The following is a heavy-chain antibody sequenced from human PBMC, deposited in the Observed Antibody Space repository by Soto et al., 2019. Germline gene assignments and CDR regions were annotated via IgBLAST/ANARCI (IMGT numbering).Heavy chain of an antibody. Sequence: SETLSLTCTVSGGSISSSSYYWGWIRQPPGKGLEWIGSIYYSGSTYYNPSLKSRVTISVDTSKNQFSLKLSSVTAADTAVYYCARGDRLIHAFDIWGQGTMVTVS. CDR2: IYYSGST. CDR1: GGSISSSSYY. V-gene: IGHV4-39*07. CDR3: ARGDRLIHAFDI. D-gene: IGHD2-8*01. J-gene: IGHJ3*02.